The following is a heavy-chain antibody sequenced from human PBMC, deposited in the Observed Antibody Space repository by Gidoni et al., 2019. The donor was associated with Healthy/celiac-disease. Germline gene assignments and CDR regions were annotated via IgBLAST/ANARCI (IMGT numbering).Heavy chain of an antibody. J-gene: IGHJ4*02. CDR3: SRVESDYDSSGYYYVGY. Sequence: QVQLQESGPGLVKPSQTLSLTCTVSGGSSGSDDCYWSWVRQPPGKGLEWIGYIYYSGSTYYNPSLKSRVTISVSTSKNQFSLKLSSVTAADTAVYYCSRVESDYDSSGYYYVGYWGQGTLVTVSS. CDR1: GGSSGSDDCY. V-gene: IGHV4-30-4*01. D-gene: IGHD3-22*01. CDR2: IYYSGST.